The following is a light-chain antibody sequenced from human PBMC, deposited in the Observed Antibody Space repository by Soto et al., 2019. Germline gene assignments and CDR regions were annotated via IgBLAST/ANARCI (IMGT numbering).Light chain of an antibody. Sequence: QSVLTQPASVSGSPGQAITNSCTGTISDVGTYNFVSWYRQHPVKAPILIIFDVSSRPSGISNRFSGSKSGNTASLTISGVQAEDEADYYCSSYANSDTVIFGGGTKVPVL. CDR1: ISDVGTYNF. V-gene: IGLV2-14*01. J-gene: IGLJ2*01. CDR2: DVS. CDR3: SSYANSDTVI.